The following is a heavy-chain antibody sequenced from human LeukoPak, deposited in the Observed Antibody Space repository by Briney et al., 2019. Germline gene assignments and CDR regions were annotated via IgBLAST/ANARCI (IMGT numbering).Heavy chain of an antibody. CDR2: IIPILGVA. CDR3: ARGFDSSGYYSY. J-gene: IGHJ4*02. CDR1: GGTFSSYA. Sequence: GASVTVSCKASGGTFSSYAISWVRQAPGQGLEWMGRIIPILGVANYAQKFQGRVTITVDKSTSTAYMELSSLRSEDTAVYYCARGFDSSGYYSYWGQGTLVTVSS. D-gene: IGHD3-22*01. V-gene: IGHV1-69*04.